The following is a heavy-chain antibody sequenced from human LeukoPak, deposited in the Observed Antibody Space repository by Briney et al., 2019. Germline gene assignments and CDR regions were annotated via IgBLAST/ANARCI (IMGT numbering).Heavy chain of an antibody. J-gene: IGHJ4*02. CDR3: ATSITPALMEDFDY. CDR1: GYTLTELS. D-gene: IGHD1-14*01. CDR2: FDPEDGET. V-gene: IGHV1-24*01. Sequence: ASVKVSRKVSGYTLTELSMHWVRQAPGKGLEWMGGFDPEDGETIYAQKFQGRVTMTEDTSTDTAYMELSSLRSEDTAVYYCATSITPALMEDFDYWGQGTLVTVSS.